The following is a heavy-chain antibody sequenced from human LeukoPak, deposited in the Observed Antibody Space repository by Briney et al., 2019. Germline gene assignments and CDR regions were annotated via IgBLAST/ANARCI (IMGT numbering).Heavy chain of an antibody. CDR1: GGSISSGGYS. J-gene: IGHJ2*01. V-gene: IGHV4-30-2*01. Sequence: SETLSLTCTVSGGSISSGGYSWSWIRQPPGKGLEWIGYIYHSGSTYYNPSLKSRVTISVDRSKNQFSLKLSSVTAADTAVYYCARDLRGGSCYSCANYWYFDLWGRGTLVTVSS. CDR3: ARDLRGGSCYSCANYWYFDL. D-gene: IGHD2-15*01. CDR2: IYHSGST.